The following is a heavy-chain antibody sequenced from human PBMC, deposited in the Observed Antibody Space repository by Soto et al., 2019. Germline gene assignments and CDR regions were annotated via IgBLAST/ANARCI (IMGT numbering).Heavy chain of an antibody. V-gene: IGHV3-23*01. CDR1: GFTFSSYD. J-gene: IGHJ5*02. D-gene: IGHD2-2*01. CDR3: AKLTSS. CDR2: TSGSGGST. Sequence: GGSLRLSCAASGFTFSSYDMSWVRQAPEKGLEWVSSTSGSGGSTYYADSVKGRSTISRDNSKNTLYLQMNSLRVEDTAVYYCAKLTSSWGQGTLVTVSS.